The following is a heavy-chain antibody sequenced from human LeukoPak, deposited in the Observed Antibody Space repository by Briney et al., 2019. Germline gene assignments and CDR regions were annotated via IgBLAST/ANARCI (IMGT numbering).Heavy chain of an antibody. D-gene: IGHD6-13*01. CDR1: GFTFDDYA. V-gene: IGHV3-9*03. Sequence: RSLRLSCAASGFTFDDYAMHWVRQAPGKGLEWVSGISWNSGSIGYADSVKGRFTISRDNAKNSLYLQMNSLRAEDMALYYCAKGLSSSWHAEFDYFDYWGQGTLVTVSS. CDR2: ISWNSGSI. J-gene: IGHJ4*02. CDR3: AKGLSSSWHAEFDYFDY.